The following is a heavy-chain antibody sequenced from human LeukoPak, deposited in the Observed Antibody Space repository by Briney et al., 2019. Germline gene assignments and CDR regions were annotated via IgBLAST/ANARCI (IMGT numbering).Heavy chain of an antibody. V-gene: IGHV4-59*01. CDR3: ARWGPYYDILTGYYREAFDI. CDR1: GGSISSYY. D-gene: IGHD3-9*01. CDR2: IYYSWST. Sequence: SETLSLTCTVPGGSISSYYGSWIRQPPGKGLESIGSIYYSWSTNYNPSLKSRVTISVDTSKNQFSLKLSSVTAADTAVYYCARWGPYYDILTGYYREAFDIWGQGTMVTVSS. J-gene: IGHJ3*02.